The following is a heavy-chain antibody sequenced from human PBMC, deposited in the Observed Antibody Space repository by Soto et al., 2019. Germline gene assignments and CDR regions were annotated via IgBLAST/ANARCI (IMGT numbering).Heavy chain of an antibody. V-gene: IGHV4-59*01. D-gene: IGHD4-17*01. CDR1: GGSISNYY. Sequence: SETLSLTCTVSGGSISNYYWSWIRQPPGKRLEWIGYIYYSGSTNYNPSLRSRVTISVDTSKNQFSLNLGSVTAADTAVYFCARGVRSVTYFDSWGQGTLVTVSS. CDR2: IYYSGST. J-gene: IGHJ4*02. CDR3: ARGVRSVTYFDS.